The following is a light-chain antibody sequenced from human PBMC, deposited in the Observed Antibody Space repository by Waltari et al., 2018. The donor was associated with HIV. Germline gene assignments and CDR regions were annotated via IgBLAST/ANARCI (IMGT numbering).Light chain of an antibody. CDR1: SPHIGAGYD. CDR3: QSYDSSLSVWV. Sequence: QSVLTQPPSVSGAPGQRVTIPCTGSSPHIGAGYDVHWDQQIPGTAPNLRIYGNSQRPSGVPGRFSGSKSGTSASLAITGLQAEDEADYYCQSYDSSLSVWVFGGGTKLTVL. J-gene: IGLJ3*02. CDR2: GNS. V-gene: IGLV1-40*01.